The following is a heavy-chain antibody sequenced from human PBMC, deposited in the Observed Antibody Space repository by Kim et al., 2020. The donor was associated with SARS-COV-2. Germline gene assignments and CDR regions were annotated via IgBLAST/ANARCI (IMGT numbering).Heavy chain of an antibody. D-gene: IGHD2-21*01. Sequence: GGSLRLSCAASGFTFSDYYMSWIRQAPGKGLEWVSYISSSGSTIYYADSVKGRFTISRDNAKNSLSLQMNSQRAEGTAVYYCARDRTDCGGDCYYYGMDVWGRGTTVTVSS. V-gene: IGHV3-11*04. CDR2: ISSSGSTI. J-gene: IGHJ6*02. CDR1: GFTFSDYY. CDR3: ARDRTDCGGDCYYYGMDV.